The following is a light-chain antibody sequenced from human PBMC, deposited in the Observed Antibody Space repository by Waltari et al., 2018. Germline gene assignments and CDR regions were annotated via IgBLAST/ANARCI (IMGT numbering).Light chain of an antibody. CDR3: WSFAGRYTWV. J-gene: IGLJ3*02. Sequence: QSALTQPRSVSGSPGQSVTISGTGRSSDVGLYDYVSWYQQQPGKAPKLIISDVNKRPSGVPSRFSGSQSGNTASLTISGLQAEDEADYYCWSFAGRYTWVFGGGTKLSVL. CDR2: DVN. V-gene: IGLV2-11*01. CDR1: SSDVGLYDY.